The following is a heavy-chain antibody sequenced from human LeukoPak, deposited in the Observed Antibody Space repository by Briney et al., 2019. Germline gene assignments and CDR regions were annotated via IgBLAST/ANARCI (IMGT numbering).Heavy chain of an antibody. CDR3: ARGFRAGVGRRNAFDI. CDR1: GFTFSSYS. J-gene: IGHJ3*02. V-gene: IGHV3-21*01. D-gene: IGHD2-15*01. Sequence: GGSLRLSCAASGFTFSSYSMNWVRQAPGKGLEWVSSISSSSSYIYYADSVKGRFTISRDNAKNSLYLQMNSLRAEDTAVYYCARGFRAGVGRRNAFDIWGQGTMVTVSS. CDR2: ISSSSSYI.